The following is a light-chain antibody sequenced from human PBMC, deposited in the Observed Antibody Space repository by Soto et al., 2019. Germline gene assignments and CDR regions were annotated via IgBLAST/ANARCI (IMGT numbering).Light chain of an antibody. Sequence: QSALTQPASVSGSPGQSITISCTGTSSDVGGYNYVSWYQQHPGKAPKLMIYDVSNRPSGVSNRCSGSKSGNTASLTISGLQAEDEADDYCSSYTSSSTRVFGGGTKVTVL. J-gene: IGLJ2*01. V-gene: IGLV2-14*01. CDR1: SSDVGGYNY. CDR2: DVS. CDR3: SSYTSSSTRV.